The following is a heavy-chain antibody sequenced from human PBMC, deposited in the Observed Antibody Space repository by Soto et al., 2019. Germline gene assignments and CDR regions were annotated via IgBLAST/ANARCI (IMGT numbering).Heavy chain of an antibody. CDR3: ARLLTEGATFREDAFDL. D-gene: IGHD3-9*01. V-gene: IGHV1-18*01. J-gene: IGHJ3*01. CDR2: ISTFNGKT. Sequence: QIQLVQSGGDVKTPGASVKVSCTTSRYTFTSHGIAWVRQDPGQGLEWMGWISTFNGKTDYAQKFQGRVTMTADSIASAVHMELRSLRSDDTAVYYCARLLTEGATFREDAFDLWGPGTKVTVSS. CDR1: RYTFTSHG.